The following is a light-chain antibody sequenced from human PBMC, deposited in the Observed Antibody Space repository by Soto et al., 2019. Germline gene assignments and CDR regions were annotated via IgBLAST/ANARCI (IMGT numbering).Light chain of an antibody. CDR1: QSISSY. Sequence: DIQMIQSPSSLSASIGDRVTIPCRASQSISSYLNWYQHKPGKAPKLLIYAASSLHSGIPSRFSGSGSGTDFTLTISSLQPDDFATYYCQQSYSTPDTLGQGTRLEI. CDR3: QQSYSTPDT. J-gene: IGKJ5*01. V-gene: IGKV1-39*01. CDR2: AAS.